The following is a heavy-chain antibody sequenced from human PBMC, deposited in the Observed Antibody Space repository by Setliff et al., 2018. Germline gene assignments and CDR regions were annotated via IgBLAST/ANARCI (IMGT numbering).Heavy chain of an antibody. V-gene: IGHV4-4*07. J-gene: IGHJ3*02. CDR2: XXXXXXX. Sequence: SETLSLTCTVSGGSISNYYWSWIRQPAGKGLEWIGRXXXXXXXXXXXXXXXRVXXXXDTSKNQFSLKLSSVTAADTAVYYCARKGISALSGAFDMWGQGTMVTVSS. D-gene: IGHD1-26*01. CDR3: ARKGISALSGAFDM. CDR1: GGSISNYY.